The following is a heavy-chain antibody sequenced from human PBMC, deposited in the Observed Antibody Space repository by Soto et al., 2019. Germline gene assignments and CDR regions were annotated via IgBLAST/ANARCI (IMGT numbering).Heavy chain of an antibody. J-gene: IGHJ5*02. V-gene: IGHV4-39*01. CDR2: ISYSGST. CDR1: GGSISSGHYY. CDR3: ARVPGP. Sequence: SETLSLTCTVSGGSISSGHYYWGWIRQPPGKGLEWIASISYSGSTFYNPSLESRVTISVDTSKNQFSLRLRSVTVADSTVYYCARVPGPWGQGTLVTVSS.